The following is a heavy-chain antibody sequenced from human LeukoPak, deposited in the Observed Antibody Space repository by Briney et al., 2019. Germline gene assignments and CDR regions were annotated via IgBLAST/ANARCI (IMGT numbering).Heavy chain of an antibody. CDR3: AKPLTYYYGSGSYQTEYYFDY. D-gene: IGHD3-10*01. J-gene: IGHJ4*02. CDR1: GFTFSSYA. V-gene: IGHV3-23*01. CDR2: ISGSGGST. Sequence: GGSLRLSCAASGFTFSSYAMSWVRQAPGKGLEWVSAISGSGGSTYYADSVKGRFTISRDNSKNTLYLQMNSLRAEDTAVYYCAKPLTYYYGSGSYQTEYYFDYWGQGTLVTVSS.